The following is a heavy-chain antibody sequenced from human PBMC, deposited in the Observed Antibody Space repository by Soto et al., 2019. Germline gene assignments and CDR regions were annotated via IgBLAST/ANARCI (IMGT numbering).Heavy chain of an antibody. CDR1: GFTFSSYA. V-gene: IGHV3-30-3*01. CDR2: ISYDGSNK. CDR3: AEDYGMDV. Sequence: QVQLVESGGGVVQPGRSLRLSCAASGFTFSSYAMHWVRQAPGKGLEWVAVISYDGSNKYYADSVKGRFTISRDNSKNTLYLQINSLRAEDTAVYYCAEDYGMDVWGQGTTVTVSS. J-gene: IGHJ6*02.